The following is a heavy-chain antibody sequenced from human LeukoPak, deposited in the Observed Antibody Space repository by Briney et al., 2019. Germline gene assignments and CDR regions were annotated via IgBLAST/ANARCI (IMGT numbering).Heavy chain of an antibody. Sequence: GGSLRLSCAASGFTFSSYEMNWVRQAPGKGLEWVSYMSSSGTTISYAQSVKGRFTITRDNAQNSLTLHMNTLRADDTAVYYCAKDGGTHFDHWGQGTLVTVSS. CDR1: GFTFSSYE. J-gene: IGHJ4*02. D-gene: IGHD1-26*01. V-gene: IGHV3-48*03. CDR2: MSSSGTTI. CDR3: AKDGGTHFDH.